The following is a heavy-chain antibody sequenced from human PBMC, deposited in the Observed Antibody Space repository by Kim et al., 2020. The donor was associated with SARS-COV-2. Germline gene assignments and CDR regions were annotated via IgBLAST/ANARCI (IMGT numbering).Heavy chain of an antibody. D-gene: IGHD3-22*01. J-gene: IGHJ6*02. CDR1: GFTFSSYA. CDR2: ISGSGGST. Sequence: GGSLRLSCAASGFTFSSYAMSWVRQAPGKGLEWVSAISGSGGSTYYADSVKGRFTISRDNSKNTLYLQMNSLRAEDTAVYYCAKEAYYYDSSGYYGMDVWGQGTTVTVSS. CDR3: AKEAYYYDSSGYYGMDV. V-gene: IGHV3-23*01.